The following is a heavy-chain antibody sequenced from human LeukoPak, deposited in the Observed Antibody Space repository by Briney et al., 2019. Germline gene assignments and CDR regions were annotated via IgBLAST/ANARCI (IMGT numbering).Heavy chain of an antibody. J-gene: IGHJ3*02. CDR3: ARDFGVVTGDAFDI. V-gene: IGHV4-34*01. Sequence: SETLSLTCTVSGGSISSYYWSWIRRPPGKGLEWIGEINHSGSTNYNPSLKSRVTISVDTSKNQFSLKLSSVTAADTAVYYCARDFGVVTGDAFDIWGQGTMVTVSS. CDR1: GGSISSYY. CDR2: INHSGST. D-gene: IGHD3-3*01.